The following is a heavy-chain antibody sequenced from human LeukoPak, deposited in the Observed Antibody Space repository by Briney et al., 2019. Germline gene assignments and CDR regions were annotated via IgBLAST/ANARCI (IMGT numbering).Heavy chain of an antibody. V-gene: IGHV3-21*01. CDR3: ARGHSGGLGFGELLAGPYQYYYYGMDV. D-gene: IGHD3-10*01. J-gene: IGHJ6*02. Sequence: GGSLRLSCAASGFTFSSYSVSWVRQAPGKGLEWVSSISTSGSYMYYADSVKGRFTISRDNAKNSLYLQMNSLRAEDTAVYYCARGHSGGLGFGELLAGPYQYYYYGMDVWGQGTTVTVSS. CDR1: GFTFSSYS. CDR2: ISTSGSYM.